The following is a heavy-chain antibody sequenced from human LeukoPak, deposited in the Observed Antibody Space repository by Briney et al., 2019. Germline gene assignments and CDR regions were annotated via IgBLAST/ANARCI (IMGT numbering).Heavy chain of an antibody. CDR3: ARADYSGDIDY. D-gene: IGHD3-10*01. J-gene: IGHJ4*02. CDR2: IIPILGIA. Sequence: FSVKVSCKASGGTFSSYAISWVRQAPGQGLEWMGRIIPILGIANYAQKFQGRVTITADKSTSTAYMELSSLRSEGTAVYYCARADYSGDIDYWGQGTLVTVSS. CDR1: GGTFSSYA. V-gene: IGHV1-69*04.